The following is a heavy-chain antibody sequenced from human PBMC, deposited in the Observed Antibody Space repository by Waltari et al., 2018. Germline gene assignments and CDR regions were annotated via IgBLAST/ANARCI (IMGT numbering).Heavy chain of an antibody. CDR2: ISSSSSYL. D-gene: IGHD1-26*01. J-gene: IGHJ4*02. CDR3: ARAIVGATTVDY. CDR1: GFTFSSYS. Sequence: EVQLVESGGGLVKPGGSLRLSCAASGFTFSSYSMNWVRQAPGKGLEWVSSISSSSSYLYYADSVKGRFTSSRDNAKNSLYLQMNSLRAEDTAVYYCARAIVGATTVDYWGQGTLVTVSS. V-gene: IGHV3-21*01.